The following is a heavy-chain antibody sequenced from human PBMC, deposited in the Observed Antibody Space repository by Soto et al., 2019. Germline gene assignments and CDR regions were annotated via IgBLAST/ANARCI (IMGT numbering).Heavy chain of an antibody. Sequence: QLQPQESGSGLVKPSQTLSLTCAVSGGSISSGGYSWSWIRQPPGKGLEWIGYIYHSGSTYYNPSLKSRVTILLDRSKTQFSLKLSSVTAADTAVYYCARINFDYYDSSGYSRWFDPWGQGTLVTVSS. V-gene: IGHV4-30-2*01. CDR3: ARINFDYYDSSGYSRWFDP. CDR2: IYHSGST. J-gene: IGHJ5*02. D-gene: IGHD3-22*01. CDR1: GGSISSGGYS.